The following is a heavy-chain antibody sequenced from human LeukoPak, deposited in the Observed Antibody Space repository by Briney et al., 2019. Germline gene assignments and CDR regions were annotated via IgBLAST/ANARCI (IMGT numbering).Heavy chain of an antibody. CDR1: GFIFSDYW. CDR2: INSDGSST. D-gene: IGHD6-13*01. CDR3: ARVQRAAAAIPGGSYNWFDP. V-gene: IGHV3-74*01. Sequence: HPGGSLRLSCAASGFIFSDYWMHWVRQAPGKGLVWVSRINSDGSSTSHADSVKGRFTISRDNAKNTLYLQMNSLRAEDTAVYYCARVQRAAAAIPGGSYNWFDPWGQGTLVTVSS. J-gene: IGHJ5*02.